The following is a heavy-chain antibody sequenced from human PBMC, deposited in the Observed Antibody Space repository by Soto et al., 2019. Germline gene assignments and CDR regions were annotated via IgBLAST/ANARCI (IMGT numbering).Heavy chain of an antibody. CDR2: IIPIFGTA. CDR1: GGTFSSYA. J-gene: IGHJ3*02. V-gene: IGHV1-69*13. D-gene: IGHD5-18*01. Sequence: AASVKVSCKASGGTFSSYAISWVRQAPGQGLEWMGGIIPIFGTANYAQKFQGRVTITADESTSTAYMELSSLRSEDTAVYYCASQTRDPSDGARPLLRAAFDIWGQGTMVTVSS. CDR3: ASQTRDPSDGARPLLRAAFDI.